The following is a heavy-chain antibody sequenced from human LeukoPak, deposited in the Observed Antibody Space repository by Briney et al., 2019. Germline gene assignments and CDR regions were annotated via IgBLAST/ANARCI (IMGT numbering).Heavy chain of an antibody. CDR2: IYYSGST. D-gene: IGHD2-21*01. J-gene: IGHJ4*02. CDR1: GGAISSYY. Sequence: WETLSLTCTVSGGAISSYYGSWVRQPPGKGLELIGDIYYSGSTNYNPSLKSLVTISVDTSKNQVYLKLSSVTAAHPAVHYCPRHGCGGHCYIFHYWGQGTLVTVSS. CDR3: PRHGCGGHCYIFHY. V-gene: IGHV4-59*08.